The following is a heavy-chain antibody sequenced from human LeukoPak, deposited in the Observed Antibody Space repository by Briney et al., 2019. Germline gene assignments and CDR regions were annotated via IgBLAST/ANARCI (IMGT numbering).Heavy chain of an antibody. V-gene: IGHV3-74*01. D-gene: IGHD6-13*01. CDR2: INTDGSST. CDR3: ARIAAAGTFWRGLDY. J-gene: IGHJ4*02. Sequence: GGSLRLSCAASGFTFSSYWMHWVRQAPGKGLVWVSRINTDGSSTSYADSVKGRFTISRDNAKNTLYLQMNSLRAEDTAVYYCARIAAAGTFWRGLDYWGQGTLVTVSS. CDR1: GFTFSSYW.